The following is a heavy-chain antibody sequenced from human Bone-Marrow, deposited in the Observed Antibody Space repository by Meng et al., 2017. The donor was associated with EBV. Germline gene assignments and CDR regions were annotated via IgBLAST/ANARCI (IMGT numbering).Heavy chain of an antibody. CDR3: AHRRSDSGWFGY. V-gene: IGHV2-5*02. Sequence: ISLKVSGPTVINPTPTRALTCTFSGSSVSTSGMGVAWIRQPPGKAMEWIALISWDDETRYSQALKNRLTVTKDSSKNQVVFRMANLDPADTATYYCAHRRSDSGWFGYWGQGTLVTVSS. CDR1: GSSVSTSGMG. CDR2: ISWDDET. D-gene: IGHD6-19*01. J-gene: IGHJ4*02.